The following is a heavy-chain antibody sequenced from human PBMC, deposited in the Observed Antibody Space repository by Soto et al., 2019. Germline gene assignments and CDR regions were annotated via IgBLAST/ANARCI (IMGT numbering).Heavy chain of an antibody. J-gene: IGHJ4*02. CDR1: GGSITSSSYY. V-gene: IGHV4-39*01. CDR2: IYYTGRT. D-gene: IGHD5-18*01. CDR3: AIRLLRWSGGGF. Sequence: SETLSLTCSVSGGSITSSSYYCGWIRQPPGKGQEWIGTIYYTGRTYYSPSLNSRVTISVDTSKNQCSLKLNSVTAADTAVYYCAIRLLRWSGGGFWGQGALVTVYS.